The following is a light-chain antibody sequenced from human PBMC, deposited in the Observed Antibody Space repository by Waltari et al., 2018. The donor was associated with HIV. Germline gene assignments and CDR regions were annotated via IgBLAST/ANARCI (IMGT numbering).Light chain of an antibody. CDR3: QSYDSSLSGVI. J-gene: IGLJ2*01. CDR2: GNT. V-gene: IGLV1-40*01. CDR1: TPNIGAGYD. Sequence: QSVLTQPPSVSGAPGQRVTISCPGNTPNIGAGYDVHWYQQLPGTAPKLLIYGNTNRPSGVPDRFSGSTSGTSASLAITGLQADDEADFYCQSYDSSLSGVIFGGGTKLTVL.